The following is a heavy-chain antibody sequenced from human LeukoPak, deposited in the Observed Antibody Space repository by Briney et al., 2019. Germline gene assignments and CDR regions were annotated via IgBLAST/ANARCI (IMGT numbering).Heavy chain of an antibody. CDR3: ARGDEWELYYFDY. CDR2: IYHSGST. V-gene: IGHV4-4*02. D-gene: IGHD1-26*01. CDR1: GGSISSSNW. J-gene: IGHJ4*02. Sequence: SGTLSLTCAVSGGSISSSNWWSWVRQPPGKGLEWIGEIYHSGSTNYNPSLKSRVTISVDASKNQFSLKLSSVTAADTAVYYCARGDEWELYYFDYWGQGTLVTVSS.